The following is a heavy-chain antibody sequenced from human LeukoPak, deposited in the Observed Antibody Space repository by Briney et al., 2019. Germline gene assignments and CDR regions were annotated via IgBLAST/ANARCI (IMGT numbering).Heavy chain of an antibody. V-gene: IGHV3-9*01. CDR2: ISWNSGSI. CDR3: ATIDRQGDY. J-gene: IGHJ4*02. Sequence: GGSLRLSCAASGFTFKNYAMHWVRQAPGKGLEWVSGISWNSGSIGYADSVKGRFTISRDNAKNSLYLQMNSLRVEATALYYCATIDRQGDYWGQGTLVTVSS. CDR1: GFTFKNYA.